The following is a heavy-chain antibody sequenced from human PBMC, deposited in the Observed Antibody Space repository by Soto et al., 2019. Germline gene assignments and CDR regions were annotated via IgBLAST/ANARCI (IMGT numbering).Heavy chain of an antibody. V-gene: IGHV4-39*01. CDR3: ARLAAYDFWRGGNWFDT. J-gene: IGHJ5*02. D-gene: IGHD3-3*01. Sequence: QLQLQESGPGLVKPSETLSLSCSVSGASISDNNFYWGWVRQPPGKGLEWIGSIYYGETTYYNPSLKSRVTISADTSNKEVSLMVTSVTVADTAVYYCARLAAYDFWRGGNWFDTWGQGVLVTVSS. CDR2: IYYGETT. CDR1: GASISDNNFY.